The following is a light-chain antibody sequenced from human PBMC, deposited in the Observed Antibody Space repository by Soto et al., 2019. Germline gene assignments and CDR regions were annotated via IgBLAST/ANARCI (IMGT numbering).Light chain of an antibody. J-gene: IGKJ5*01. Sequence: ESVLTQSPGTLSLSPGERATLSCRASQSVSSSYLAWYQQKPGQAPRLLIYGASSRAAGIPDRFSGSWSGTDFTLTISRLEPEDFAVYYCQQYGSSPLYTFGQGTRLEIK. CDR2: GAS. CDR1: QSVSSSY. V-gene: IGKV3-20*01. CDR3: QQYGSSPLYT.